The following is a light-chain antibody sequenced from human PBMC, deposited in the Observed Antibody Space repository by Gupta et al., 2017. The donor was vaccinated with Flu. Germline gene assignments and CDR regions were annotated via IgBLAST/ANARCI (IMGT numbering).Light chain of an antibody. CDR3: QQTYSTRLYT. CDR1: QTISNY. J-gene: IGKJ2*01. V-gene: IGKV1-39*01. CDR2: AAS. Sequence: DIEMTQSPSSLSASVGDRVTITCRPSQTISNYLNWYQQKPGKAPKLLIYAASSLQSGVPSRFSGSGCGADFTLTISSRQPEDFAPYYCQQTYSTRLYTFGQGTKVEVK.